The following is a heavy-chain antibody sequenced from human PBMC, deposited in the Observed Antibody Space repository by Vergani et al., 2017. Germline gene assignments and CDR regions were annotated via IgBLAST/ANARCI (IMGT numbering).Heavy chain of an antibody. CDR3: AKADYDSWSGYASNYYYYMDV. CDR1: GFTFSSYA. V-gene: IGHV3-23*01. CDR2: ISGSGGST. D-gene: IGHD3-3*01. J-gene: IGHJ6*03. Sequence: EVQLLESGGGLVQPGGSLRLSCAASGFTFSSYAMSWVRQAPGKGLEWVSAISGSGGSTYYADSVKGRFTISRDNSKNTLYLQMNSLRAEDTAVYYCAKADYDSWSGYASNYYYYMDVWGKGTTVTVSS.